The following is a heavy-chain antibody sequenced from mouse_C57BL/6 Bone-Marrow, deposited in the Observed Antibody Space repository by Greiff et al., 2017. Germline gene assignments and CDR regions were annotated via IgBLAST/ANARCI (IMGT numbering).Heavy chain of an antibody. D-gene: IGHD2-2*01. J-gene: IGHJ4*01. V-gene: IGHV1-15*01. CDR1: GYTFTDYE. Sequence: QVQLQQSGAELVRPGASVTLSCKASGYTFTDYEMHWVKQTPVHGLEWIGAIDPETGGTAYNQKFKGKAILTADKSSSTAYMELRSLTSEDSAVYYCTRRGWLRGAMDYWGQGTSVTVSS. CDR2: IDPETGGT. CDR3: TRRGWLRGAMDY.